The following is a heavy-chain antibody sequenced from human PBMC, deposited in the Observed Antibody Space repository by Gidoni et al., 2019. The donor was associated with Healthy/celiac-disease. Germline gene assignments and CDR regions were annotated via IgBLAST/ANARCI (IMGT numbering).Heavy chain of an antibody. CDR2: IYSGGST. Sequence: EVQLVESGGGLIQPGGSLRLSCAASGFIVSSNYMSWVRQAPGKGLEWVSVIYSGGSTYYADSVKGRFTISRDNSKNTLYLQMNSLRAEDTAVYYCARRGRLGLREIYYGMDVWGQGTTVTVSS. CDR1: GFIVSSNY. CDR3: ARRGRLGLREIYYGMDV. V-gene: IGHV3-53*01. J-gene: IGHJ6*02. D-gene: IGHD4-17*01.